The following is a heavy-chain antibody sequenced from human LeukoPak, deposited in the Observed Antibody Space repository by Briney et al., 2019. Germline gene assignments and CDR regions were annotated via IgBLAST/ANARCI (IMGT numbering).Heavy chain of an antibody. V-gene: IGHV4-34*01. Sequence: PSDTLSLTCAVYGGSFSGYYWSWIRQPPGKGLEWIGEINHSGSTNYNPSLKSRVTISVDTSKNQFSLKLSSVTAADTAVYYCARGANYYGSGSYYYWGQGTLVTVSS. CDR1: GGSFSGYY. CDR3: ARGANYYGSGSYYY. J-gene: IGHJ4*02. CDR2: INHSGST. D-gene: IGHD3-10*01.